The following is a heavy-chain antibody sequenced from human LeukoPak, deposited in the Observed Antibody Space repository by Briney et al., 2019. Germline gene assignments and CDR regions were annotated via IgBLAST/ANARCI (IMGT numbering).Heavy chain of an antibody. D-gene: IGHD3-10*01. J-gene: IGHJ4*02. CDR3: ARHRFVVRGVIIPHFDY. V-gene: IGHV4-38-2*02. CDR2: IDHSGST. Sequence: PSETLSLTCTVSGYSISSGYYWGWIRQPPGKGLEWTGSIDHSGSTNYNPSLKSRVTISVDTSKNQFSLKLSSVTAADTAVYYCARHRFVVRGVIIPHFDYWGQGTLVTVSS. CDR1: GYSISSGYY.